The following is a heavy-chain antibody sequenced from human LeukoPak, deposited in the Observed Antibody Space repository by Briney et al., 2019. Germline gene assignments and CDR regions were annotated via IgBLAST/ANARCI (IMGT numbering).Heavy chain of an antibody. J-gene: IGHJ4*02. CDR2: ISFNGGNT. CDR3: AKGYCSSPSCLIDY. D-gene: IGHD2-2*01. CDR1: GFTFSSYA. V-gene: IGHV3-64*01. Sequence: PGGSLRLSCAASGFTFSSYAMHWVRQAPGKGLEYVSAISFNGGNTYYANSVKGRFTISRDNSKNTLYLQMGSLRAEDMAVYYCAKGYCSSPSCLIDYWGQGTLVTVSS.